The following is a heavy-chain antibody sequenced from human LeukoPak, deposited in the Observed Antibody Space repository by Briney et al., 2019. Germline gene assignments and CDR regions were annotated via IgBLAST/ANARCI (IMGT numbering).Heavy chain of an antibody. Sequence: SETLSLTCAVYGGSFSDYYWSWIRQPPGKGLEWFGEINHIGSTNYNPSLKSRVTISVDTSKNQFSLNLNSVTAADTAVYFCAREHIAAAGTNWFDSWGQGSLVTVSS. D-gene: IGHD6-13*01. CDR1: GGSFSDYY. V-gene: IGHV4-34*01. CDR3: AREHIAAAGTNWFDS. CDR2: INHIGST. J-gene: IGHJ5*01.